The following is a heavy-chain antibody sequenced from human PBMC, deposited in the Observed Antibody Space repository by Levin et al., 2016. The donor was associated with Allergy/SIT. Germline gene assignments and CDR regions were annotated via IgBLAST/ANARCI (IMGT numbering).Heavy chain of an antibody. Sequence: GGSLRLSCAASGFTFSSYAMSWVRQAPGKGLEWVSAISGSGGSTYYADSVKGRFTISRDNSKNTLYLQMNSLRAEDTAVYYCANHLNYYGSGSYPHWGQGTLVTVSS. J-gene: IGHJ4*02. CDR1: GFTFSSYA. CDR3: ANHLNYYGSGSYPH. CDR2: ISGSGGST. D-gene: IGHD3-10*01. V-gene: IGHV3-23*01.